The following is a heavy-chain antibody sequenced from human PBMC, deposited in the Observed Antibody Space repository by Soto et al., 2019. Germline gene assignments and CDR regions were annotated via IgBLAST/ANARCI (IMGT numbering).Heavy chain of an antibody. CDR1: GGTFNIFA. CDR3: ASGVAVARFEF. CDR2: IVPLSGTA. J-gene: IGHJ4*02. Sequence: QVQLVQSGAEVRKPGSSVKVSCQASGGTFNIFAFSWVRQAPGQGLQFVGGIVPLSGTAKSAQAFQDRVTFTADESTSTLYLELRTLHSDDTAMLYCASGVAVARFEFWGQGTLVTVSS. V-gene: IGHV1-69*01. D-gene: IGHD6-19*01.